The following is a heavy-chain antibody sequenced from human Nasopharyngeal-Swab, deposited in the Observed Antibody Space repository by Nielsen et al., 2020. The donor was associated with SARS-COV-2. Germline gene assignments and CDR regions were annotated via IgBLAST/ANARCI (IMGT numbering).Heavy chain of an antibody. CDR1: GFTFSDYY. V-gene: IGHV3-11*04. CDR2: ISSSGSTI. CDR3: ARDADYYGSGSYLGY. D-gene: IGHD3-10*01. Sequence: GESLKISCAASGFTFSDYYMSWIRQAPGKGLEWVSYISSSGSTIYYADSVKGRFTISRDNAKNSLYLHMNSLRAEDTAVYYCARDADYYGSGSYLGYWGQGTLVTVSS. J-gene: IGHJ4*02.